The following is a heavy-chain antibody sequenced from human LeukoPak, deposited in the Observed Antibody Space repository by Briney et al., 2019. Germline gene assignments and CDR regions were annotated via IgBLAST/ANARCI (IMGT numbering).Heavy chain of an antibody. CDR1: RFTFSNFA. J-gene: IGHJ4*02. V-gene: IGHV3-23*01. D-gene: IGHD2-2*01. CDR3: AKSGPYCSSTSCNYFDY. Sequence: GGSLRLSCAASRFTFSNFAMSWVRQAPGKGLEWVSVISGSGVSRYYADSVKGRCPISRDNSRNALFLQMNSLRAEATAVYYCAKSGPYCSSTSCNYFDYWGQGTLVTVSS. CDR2: ISGSGVSR.